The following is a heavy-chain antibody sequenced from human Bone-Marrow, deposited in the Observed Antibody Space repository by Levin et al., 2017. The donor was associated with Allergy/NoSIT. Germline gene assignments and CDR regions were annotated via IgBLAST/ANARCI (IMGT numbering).Heavy chain of an antibody. J-gene: IGHJ4*02. V-gene: IGHV3-72*01. Sequence: SCAASGFSFNDHSMNWVRQAPGKGLEWVGRTRNKANIYTTEYAASVKGRFTISRDDSMSSLFLQMNSLQTEDTAVYYCAREGDSSAYYIDFDYWGQGTLVTVSS. D-gene: IGHD6-19*01. CDR3: AREGDSSAYYIDFDY. CDR1: GFSFNDHS. CDR2: TRNKANIYTT.